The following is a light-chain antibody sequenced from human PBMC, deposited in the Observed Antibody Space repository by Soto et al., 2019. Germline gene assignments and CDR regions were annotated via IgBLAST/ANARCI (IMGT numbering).Light chain of an antibody. V-gene: IGLV2-14*01. J-gene: IGLJ2*01. CDR3: CSYRSVNTVV. CDR1: SSDVGFFNY. Sequence: QPASVSGSPGQSITISCTGTSSDVGFFNYVSWYQQHPGKAPKLMIYEVTNRPSGVSIRFSGSKSGNTASLTISGLQAEDEADYYCCSYRSVNTVVFGRGTKVTVL. CDR2: EVT.